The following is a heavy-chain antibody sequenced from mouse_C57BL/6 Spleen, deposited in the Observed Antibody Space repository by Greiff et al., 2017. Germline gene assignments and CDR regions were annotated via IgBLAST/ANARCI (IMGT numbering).Heavy chain of an antibody. CDR3: ARRDYGAYFDY. CDR1: GYTFTSYD. V-gene: IGHV1-85*01. Sequence: QVQLQQSGPELVKPGASVKLSCKASGYTFTSYDINWVKQRPGQGLEWIGWIYPRDGSTKYNEKFKGKATLTVDKYSRTAYMELHSLTSEDSAVYFCARRDYGAYFDYWGQGTTLTVSS. J-gene: IGHJ2*01. D-gene: IGHD1-1*01. CDR2: IYPRDGST.